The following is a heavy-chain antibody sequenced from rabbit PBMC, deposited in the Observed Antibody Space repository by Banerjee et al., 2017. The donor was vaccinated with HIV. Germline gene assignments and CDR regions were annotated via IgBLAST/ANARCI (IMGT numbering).Heavy chain of an antibody. CDR3: AREASDGLHSIDL. CDR2: IYTGSGA. V-gene: IGHV1S40*01. D-gene: IGHD6-1*01. Sequence: QSLEESGGDLVKPGASLTLTCTASGFDLSNYNYLCWVRQAPGKGLEWIGCIYTGSGAWYASWAKGRFTGSKTSSTTVTLQLTSLTAADTATYFCAREASDGLHSIDLWGPGTLVTVS. J-gene: IGHJ4*01. CDR1: GFDLSNYNY.